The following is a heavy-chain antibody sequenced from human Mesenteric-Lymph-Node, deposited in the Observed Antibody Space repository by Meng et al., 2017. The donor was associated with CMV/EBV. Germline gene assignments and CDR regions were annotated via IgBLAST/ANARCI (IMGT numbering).Heavy chain of an antibody. CDR2: RIPIYGTG. V-gene: IGHV1-69*01. J-gene: IGHJ5*02. CDR3: ARGGTSYDVLTGSPAPTWLDP. CDR1: A. Sequence: ALRCVHQAAGQGVQWMGGRIPIYGTGKNAKELEGRVTITADESASTAYMELSSLRSEDTAVYYCARGGTSYDVLTGSPAPTWLDPWGQGTLVTVSS. D-gene: IGHD3-9*01.